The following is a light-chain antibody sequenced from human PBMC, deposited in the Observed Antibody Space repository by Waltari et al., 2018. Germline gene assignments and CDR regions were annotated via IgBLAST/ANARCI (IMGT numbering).Light chain of an antibody. CDR2: GAS. J-gene: IGKJ1*01. Sequence: EIVMTQSPATLSVSPGERATLSCRASQSVRNNLVWYQQKPSQAPRRLIYGASTSVTGIPARFSGSGSGTEFTLTISSLQSEDFAVDYCQQYNNWPPWTFGQGTKVEIK. V-gene: IGKV3-15*01. CDR1: QSVRNN. CDR3: QQYNNWPPWT.